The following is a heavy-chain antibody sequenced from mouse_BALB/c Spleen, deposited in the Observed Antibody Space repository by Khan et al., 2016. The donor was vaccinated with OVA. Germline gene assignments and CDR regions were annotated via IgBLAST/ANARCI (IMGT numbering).Heavy chain of an antibody. CDR3: ARQPYYHYDIMDY. CDR1: GFSLTDYG. D-gene: IGHD2-10*01. CDR2: IWSDGTT. V-gene: IGHV2-6-1*01. J-gene: IGHJ4*01. Sequence: QVQLKQSGPGLVAPSQSLSITCTISGFSLTDYGVHWVRQPPGKGLEWLVVIWSDGTTTYNSALKSRLIISKDNFKSQVFLKMNSLQTDDTAMYYGARQPYYHYDIMDYWGQGTSVTVSS.